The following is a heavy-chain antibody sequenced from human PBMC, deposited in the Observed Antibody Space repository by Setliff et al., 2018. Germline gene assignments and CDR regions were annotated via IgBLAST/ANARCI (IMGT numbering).Heavy chain of an antibody. D-gene: IGHD3-9*01. CDR2: INPNSGGT. V-gene: IGHV1-2*02. CDR3: ARGPSNYDLLTGCDC. Sequence: ASVKVSCKASGYTFTGYYMHWVRQAPGQGLEWMGWINPNSGGTNYAQKFQGRVTMTRDTSITAAYMELSRLRSDDSAVYYCARGPSNYDLLTGCDCWGQGTLVTV. J-gene: IGHJ4*02. CDR1: GYTFTGYY.